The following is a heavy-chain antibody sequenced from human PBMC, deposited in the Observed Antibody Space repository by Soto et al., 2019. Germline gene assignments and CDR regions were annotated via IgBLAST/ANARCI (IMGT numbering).Heavy chain of an antibody. CDR2: IYHSGST. CDR1: GGSISSSNW. Sequence: SETLSLTCAVSGGSISSSNWCSWVRQPPGKGLEWIGEIYHSGSTNYNPYPKSRVTISVDKSKNQFSLKLSSVTAADTAVYYCARVSIRATGYSSSWPYDYYGMDVWGQGTTVT. CDR3: ARVSIRATGYSSSWPYDYYGMDV. J-gene: IGHJ6*02. V-gene: IGHV4-4*02. D-gene: IGHD6-13*01.